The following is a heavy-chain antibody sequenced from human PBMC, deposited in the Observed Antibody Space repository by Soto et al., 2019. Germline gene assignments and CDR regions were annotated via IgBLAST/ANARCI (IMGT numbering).Heavy chain of an antibody. J-gene: IGHJ5*02. CDR2: ISGSGGST. CDR1: GFTFSSYA. Sequence: SLRLSCAASGFTFSSYAMSWVRQAPGKGLEWVSAISGSGGSTYYADSVKGRFTISRDNSKNTLYLQMNSLRAEDTAVYYCAKDQQQWLAQNWFDPWGQGTLVTVSS. V-gene: IGHV3-23*01. CDR3: AKDQQQWLAQNWFDP. D-gene: IGHD6-19*01.